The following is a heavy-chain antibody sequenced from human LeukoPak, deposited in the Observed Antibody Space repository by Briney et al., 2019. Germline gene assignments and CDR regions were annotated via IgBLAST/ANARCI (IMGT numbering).Heavy chain of an antibody. D-gene: IGHD5-18*01. CDR1: GFTFSSYA. Sequence: GGSLRLSCAASGFTFSSYAMHWVRQAPGKGLEYVSAISSNGGSTYYANSVKGRFTISRDNSKNTLYLQMGGLRAEDMAVYYCARPLRGYSYGSYGYWGQGTLVTVSS. V-gene: IGHV3-64*01. J-gene: IGHJ4*02. CDR2: ISSNGGST. CDR3: ARPLRGYSYGSYGY.